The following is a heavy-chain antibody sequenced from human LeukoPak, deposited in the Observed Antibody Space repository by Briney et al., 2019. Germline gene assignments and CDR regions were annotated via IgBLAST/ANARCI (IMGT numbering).Heavy chain of an antibody. CDR3: ARGIAAAGPYYYYYYMDV. J-gene: IGHJ6*03. CDR2: INPNSGGT. Sequence: GASVKVSCKASGYTFTGYYMHWVRQAPGQGLEWMGWINPNSGGTNYAQKFQGRVTVTRDTSISTAYMELSRLRSDDTAVYYCARGIAAAGPYYYYYYMDVWGKGTTVTVSS. CDR1: GYTFTGYY. V-gene: IGHV1-2*02. D-gene: IGHD6-13*01.